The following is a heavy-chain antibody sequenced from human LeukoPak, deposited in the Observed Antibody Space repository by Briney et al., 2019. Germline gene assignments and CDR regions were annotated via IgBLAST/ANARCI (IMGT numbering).Heavy chain of an antibody. CDR1: GYIFIGYY. Sequence: ASVTVSCKTSGYIFIGYYIFWVRQAPGQGLEWMGWINPNTGGTKYAQLFQGRVTMTRDTSISTVYMTLSRLTSADTAVYYCTRVDGNSSFDPWSQGTLVTVSS. V-gene: IGHV1-2*02. D-gene: IGHD2-21*01. CDR2: INPNTGGT. J-gene: IGHJ5*02. CDR3: TRVDGNSSFDP.